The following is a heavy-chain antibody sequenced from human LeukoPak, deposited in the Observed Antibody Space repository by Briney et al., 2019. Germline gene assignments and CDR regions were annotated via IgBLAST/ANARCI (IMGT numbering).Heavy chain of an antibody. CDR1: GFTFNYYW. J-gene: IGHJ4*02. D-gene: IGHD1-26*01. CDR3: AREPSGSLDY. V-gene: IGHV3-7*01. CDR2: IKQDGSEK. Sequence: GGSLRLSCAASGFTFNYYWMSWVRQAPGKGLEWVANIKQDGSEKYYVDSVKGRFTISSDNVKNSLYLQMNSLRAEDTAVYYCAREPSGSLDYWGQGTLVTVSS.